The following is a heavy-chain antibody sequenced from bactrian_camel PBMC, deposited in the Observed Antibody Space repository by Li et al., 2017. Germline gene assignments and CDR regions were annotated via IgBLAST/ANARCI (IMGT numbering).Heavy chain of an antibody. D-gene: IGHD2*01. Sequence: VESGGGSLQFGGSLPLPCAASGVPGVSYCLAWFRQAPGKEREGVASFDTDDMRNYADSVKGRFAVSKDKVKNILYLQMNSLKPEDTAMYYCAAALSTGYCFTETFRADLFGYWGQGTQVTVS. J-gene: IGHJ6*01. CDR2: FDTDDMR. V-gene: IGHV3S55*01. CDR1: GVPGVSYC. CDR3: AAALSTGYCFTETFRADLFGY.